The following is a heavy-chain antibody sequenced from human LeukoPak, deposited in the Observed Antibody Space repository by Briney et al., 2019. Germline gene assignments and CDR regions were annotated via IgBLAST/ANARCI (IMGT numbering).Heavy chain of an antibody. Sequence: GGSLRLFCAASGFIFSTYVMIWVRQAPGKGLEWVSLIGGSGDYTYYADSVKGRFTISRDNSKDTLYLQMNSLRPEDTAVYYCARDWYDYWGQGTLVTVSS. D-gene: IGHD6-13*01. CDR1: GFIFSTYV. CDR2: IGGSGDYT. V-gene: IGHV3-23*01. CDR3: ARDWYDY. J-gene: IGHJ4*02.